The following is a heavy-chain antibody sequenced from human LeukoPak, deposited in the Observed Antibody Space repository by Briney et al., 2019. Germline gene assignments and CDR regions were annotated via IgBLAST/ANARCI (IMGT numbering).Heavy chain of an antibody. D-gene: IGHD1-26*01. CDR2: ISYDGSNK. J-gene: IGHJ4*02. CDR1: GFTFSSYT. Sequence: GGSLRLSCAASGFTFSSYTMHWVRQAPGKGLEWVAIISYDGSNKYYADSVKGRFTISRDNAENSLFLQMNSLRAEDTAVYYCAREVGVVGATCDYWGQGTLVTVSS. CDR3: AREVGVVGATCDY. V-gene: IGHV3-30*04.